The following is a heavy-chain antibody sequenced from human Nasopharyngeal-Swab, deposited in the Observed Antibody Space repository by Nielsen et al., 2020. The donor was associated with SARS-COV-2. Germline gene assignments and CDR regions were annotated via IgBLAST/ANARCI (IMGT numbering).Heavy chain of an antibody. D-gene: IGHD5-24*01. V-gene: IGHV3-11*04. CDR3: ARIRQGDGFPEH. CDR2: ISGSQNTR. CDR1: GFDFTDYY. J-gene: IGHJ4*02. Sequence: LSLSCAASGFDFTDYYMSWIRQAPGKGLAWISHISGSQNTRTYADSVKGRFAVSRDNTKKSLYLQMSSLRSDDTAVYYCARIRQGDGFPEHWGQGTLVIVSS.